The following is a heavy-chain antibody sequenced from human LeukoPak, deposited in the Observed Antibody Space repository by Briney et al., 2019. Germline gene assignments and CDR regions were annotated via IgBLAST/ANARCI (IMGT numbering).Heavy chain of an antibody. Sequence: SGGSLRLSCAASGFTFSSYAMTWVRQAPGKGLECVSAISGRGGSTYYADSVKGRFTISRDNSKNTLYLQMNSLRAEDTAVYYCAPTDYYGSGSYYNGENYWGQGTLVTVSS. D-gene: IGHD3-10*01. CDR3: APTDYYGSGSYYNGENY. CDR1: GFTFSSYA. CDR2: ISGRGGST. V-gene: IGHV3-23*01. J-gene: IGHJ4*02.